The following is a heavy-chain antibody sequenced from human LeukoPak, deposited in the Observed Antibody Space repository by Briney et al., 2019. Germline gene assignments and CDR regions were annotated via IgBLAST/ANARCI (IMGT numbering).Heavy chain of an antibody. CDR1: GYSFTSYW. CDR3: ARHRIAAAANDY. D-gene: IGHD6-13*01. Sequence: GESLKISCKGSGYSFTSYWISRVRQMPGKGLEWMGRISPSDSYTNYSPSFQGHVTISADKSISTAYLQWSSLKASDTAVYYCARHRIAAAANDYWGQGTLVTVSS. CDR2: ISPSDSYT. V-gene: IGHV5-10-1*01. J-gene: IGHJ4*02.